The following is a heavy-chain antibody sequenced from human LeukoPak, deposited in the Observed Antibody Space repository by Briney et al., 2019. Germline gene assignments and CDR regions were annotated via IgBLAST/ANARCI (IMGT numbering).Heavy chain of an antibody. CDR2: MNPNSGNT. V-gene: IGHV1-8*03. J-gene: IGHJ3*02. Sequence: ASVKVSCKASGGTFTSYDINWVRQATGQGLEWMGWMNPNSGNTGYAQKFQGRVTITRNTSISTAYMELSSLRSEDTAVYYCARRGYSGYDDAFDIWGQGTMVTVSS. D-gene: IGHD5-12*01. CDR3: ARRGYSGYDDAFDI. CDR1: GGTFTSYD.